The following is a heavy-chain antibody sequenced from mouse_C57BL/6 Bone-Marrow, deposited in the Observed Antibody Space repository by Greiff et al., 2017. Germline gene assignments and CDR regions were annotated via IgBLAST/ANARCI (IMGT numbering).Heavy chain of an antibody. D-gene: IGHD3-3*01. V-gene: IGHV3-6*01. CDR2: ISYDGSN. Sequence: DVQLQASGPGLVKPSQSLSLTCSVTGYSITSGYYWNWIRQFPGNKLAWMGYISYDGSNNYNPSLKNRISITRDTSKNQFFLKLNSVTTEDTATYYCARLGGFAYWGQGTLVTVSA. J-gene: IGHJ3*01. CDR1: GYSITSGYY. CDR3: ARLGGFAY.